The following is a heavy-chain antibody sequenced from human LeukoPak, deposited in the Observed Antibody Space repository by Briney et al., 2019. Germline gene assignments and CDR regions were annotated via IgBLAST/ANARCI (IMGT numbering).Heavy chain of an antibody. D-gene: IGHD6-13*01. CDR1: GGSFSGYY. Sequence: SETLSLTCAVYGGSFSGYYWSWIRQPPGKGLEWIGEINHSGSTNYNPSLKSRVTISVDTSMNQFSLKLSSVTAADTAVYYCARGSPYSSSWYSYYYYGMDVWGQGTTVTVSS. J-gene: IGHJ6*02. CDR3: ARGSPYSSSWYSYYYYGMDV. CDR2: INHSGST. V-gene: IGHV4-34*01.